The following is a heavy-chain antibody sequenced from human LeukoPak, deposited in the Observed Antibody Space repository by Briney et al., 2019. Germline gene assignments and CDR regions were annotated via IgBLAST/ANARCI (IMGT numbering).Heavy chain of an antibody. J-gene: IGHJ4*02. V-gene: IGHV4-61*02. CDR3: ARDYSSFYYFDY. Sequence: SQTLSLTCTVSGGSISSGSYYWSWIRQPAGKGLEWIGRIYTSGSTNYNPSLKSRVTISVDTSKNQFSLKLSSVTAADTAVYYCARDYSSFYYFDYWGQGTLVTVSS. D-gene: IGHD4-11*01. CDR2: IYTSGST. CDR1: GGSISSGSYY.